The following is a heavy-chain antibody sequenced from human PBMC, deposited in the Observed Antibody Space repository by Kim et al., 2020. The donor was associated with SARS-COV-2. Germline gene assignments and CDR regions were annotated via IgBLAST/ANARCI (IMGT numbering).Heavy chain of an antibody. D-gene: IGHD6-13*01. V-gene: IGHV3-49*04. Sequence: GGSLRLSCTASGFTFGDYAMSWVRQAPGKGLEWVGFIRSKAYGGTTEYAASVKGRFTISREDSKSIAYLQMNSLKTEDTAVYYCTREKRFSIAAAGYFDYWGQGTLVTVSS. CDR1: GFTFGDYA. CDR3: TREKRFSIAAAGYFDY. CDR2: IRSKAYGGTT. J-gene: IGHJ4*02.